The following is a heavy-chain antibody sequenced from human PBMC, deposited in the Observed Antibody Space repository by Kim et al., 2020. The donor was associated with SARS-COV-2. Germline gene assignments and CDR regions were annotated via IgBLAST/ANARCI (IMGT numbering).Heavy chain of an antibody. CDR1: GFTFSDYY. CDR2: LSSSGSTI. J-gene: IGHJ2*01. CDR3: ARVRLSNYWYFDL. Sequence: GGSLRLSCAASGFTFSDYYMSWIRQAPGKGLEFVSYLSSSGSTIYYADSVKGRFTISRDNAKNSLYLQMNSLRAEDTAVYYCARVRLSNYWYFDLWGRGTLVTVSS. V-gene: IGHV3-11*01. D-gene: IGHD6-19*01.